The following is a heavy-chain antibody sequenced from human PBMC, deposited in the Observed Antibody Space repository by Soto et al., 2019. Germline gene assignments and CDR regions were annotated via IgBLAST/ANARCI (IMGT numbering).Heavy chain of an antibody. J-gene: IGHJ6*02. CDR3: VRAYYDFWTSYHYGMDV. D-gene: IGHD3-3*01. V-gene: IGHV4-30-2*01. Sequence: QLQLQESGSGLVKPSQTLSLTCAVSGVSISSDGYSWSWIRQPPGKGLEWIGFIYQSGSTYYNPSLKSRGIMSVDRSKNQFSLKLTSVTAADTAVYYCVRAYYDFWTSYHYGMDVWGQGTPVTVSS. CDR2: IYQSGST. CDR1: GVSISSDGYS.